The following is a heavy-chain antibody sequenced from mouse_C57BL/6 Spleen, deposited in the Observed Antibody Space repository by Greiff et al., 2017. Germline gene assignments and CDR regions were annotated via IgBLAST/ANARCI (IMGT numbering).Heavy chain of an antibody. J-gene: IGHJ3*01. D-gene: IGHD2-12*01. CDR1: GYTFTSYW. V-gene: IGHV1-22*01. CDR2: INPSNGGT. CDR3: ARDSYGTWFAY. Sequence: EVQLQQSGPELVKPGASVKMSCKASGYTFTSYWMHWVKQRPGKSLEWIGYINPSNGGTSYNEKFKGKATLTVNKSSSTAYMQLRSLTSEDAAVYYCARDSYGTWFAYWGQGTLVTVSA.